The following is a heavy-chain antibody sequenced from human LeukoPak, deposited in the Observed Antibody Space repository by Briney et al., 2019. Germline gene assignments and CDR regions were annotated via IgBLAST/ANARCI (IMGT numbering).Heavy chain of an antibody. J-gene: IGHJ4*02. V-gene: IGHV3-43D*03. CDR1: GFTFDDYA. D-gene: IGHD1-26*01. Sequence: GGSLRLSCAASGFTFDDYAMHWVRQAPGKGLEWVSLISWDGGSTYYADSVKGRFTISRDNSKNSLYLQMNSLRAEDTALYYCEKDREIIGGATPLPLFDYWAKEPLATVSS. CDR2: ISWDGGST. CDR3: EKDREIIGGATPLPLFDY.